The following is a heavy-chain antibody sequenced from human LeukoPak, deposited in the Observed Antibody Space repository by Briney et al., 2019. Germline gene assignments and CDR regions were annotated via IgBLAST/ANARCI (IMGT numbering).Heavy chain of an antibody. CDR2: IYTSGST. CDR1: GGSISSYY. V-gene: IGHV4-4*07. CDR3: AKGSIAARPSYYYYYMDV. D-gene: IGHD6-6*01. J-gene: IGHJ6*03. Sequence: SETLSLTCTASGGSISSYYWSWIRQPAGKGLEWIGRIYTSGSTNYNPSLKSRVTMSVDTSKNQFSLKLSSVTAADTAVYYCAKGSIAARPSYYYYYMDVWGKGTTVTVSS.